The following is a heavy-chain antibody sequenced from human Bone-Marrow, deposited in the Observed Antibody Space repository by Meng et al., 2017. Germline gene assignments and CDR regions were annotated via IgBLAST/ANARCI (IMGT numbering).Heavy chain of an antibody. D-gene: IGHD2-21*02. J-gene: IGHJ5*02. CDR3: ARAYCGGDCYVSGWFDP. Sequence: QVELVQLGSELKKPGAPVKVSCKASGYTFTSYAMNWVRQAPGQGLEWMGWINTNTGNPTYAQGFTGRFVFSLDTSVGTAYLQISSLKAEDTAVYYCARAYCGGDCYVSGWFDPWGQGTLVTVSS. CDR2: INTNTGNP. CDR1: GYTFTSYA. V-gene: IGHV7-4-1*02.